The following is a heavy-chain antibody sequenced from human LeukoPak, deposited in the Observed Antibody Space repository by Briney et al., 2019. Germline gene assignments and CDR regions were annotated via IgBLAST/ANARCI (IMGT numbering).Heavy chain of an antibody. J-gene: IGHJ4*02. CDR1: GFTFSSYA. D-gene: IGHD2-15*01. Sequence: GGSLRLSCAASGFTFSSYAMSWVRQAPGKGVEWVSAISGSGGSTYYADSVKGRFIISRDNSKNTLYLQMNILRAEDTAVYYCAKDVWDVVVVVGAPVDYWGQGTLVTVSS. CDR3: AKDVWDVVVVVGAPVDY. CDR2: ISGSGGST. V-gene: IGHV3-23*01.